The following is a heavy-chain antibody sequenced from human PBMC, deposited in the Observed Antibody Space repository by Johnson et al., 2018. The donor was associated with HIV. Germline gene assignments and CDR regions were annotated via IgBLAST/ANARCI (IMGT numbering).Heavy chain of an antibody. J-gene: IGHJ3*02. V-gene: IGHV3-13*01. CDR1: EFTFSTYD. Sequence: VQLVESGGGLEQPGGSLRLSCAASEFTFSTYDTHWVRQVTGKRLQWVPVIGDGAGDADSLGSVRGRFTISRDNAKNSLSLQMNSLRAEDTAVYYCASGAQFGTVSHDAFDIWGQGTMVTVSS. CDR3: ASGAQFGTVSHDAFDI. CDR2: IGDGAGDA. D-gene: IGHD1-7*01.